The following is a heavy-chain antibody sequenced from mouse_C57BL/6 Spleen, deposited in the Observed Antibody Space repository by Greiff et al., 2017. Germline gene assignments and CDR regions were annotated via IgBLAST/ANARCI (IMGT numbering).Heavy chain of an antibody. J-gene: IGHJ1*03. V-gene: IGHV3-6*01. Sequence: EVKLQESGPGLVKPSQSLSLTCSVTGYSITSGYYWNWIRQFPGNKLEWMGYISYDGSNNYNPSLKNRISITRDTSKNQFFLKLNSVTTEDTATYYCSLYYGNGYFDVWGTGTTVTVSS. D-gene: IGHD2-1*01. CDR3: SLYYGNGYFDV. CDR1: GYSITSGYY. CDR2: ISYDGSN.